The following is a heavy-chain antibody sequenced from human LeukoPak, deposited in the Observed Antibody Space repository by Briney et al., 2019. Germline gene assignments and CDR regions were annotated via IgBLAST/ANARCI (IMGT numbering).Heavy chain of an antibody. V-gene: IGHV3-43*02. Sequence: GGSLRLSCAVSGFTFDDYAMHWVRQAPGKGLEWVSLISGDGGSTYYADSVKGRFTISRDNSKNSLYLQMNSLRTEDTALYYCAKAHPSRLSLRVLDYWGQGTLVTVSS. CDR2: ISGDGGST. CDR1: GFTFDDYA. D-gene: IGHD3-22*01. CDR3: AKAHPSRLSLRVLDY. J-gene: IGHJ4*02.